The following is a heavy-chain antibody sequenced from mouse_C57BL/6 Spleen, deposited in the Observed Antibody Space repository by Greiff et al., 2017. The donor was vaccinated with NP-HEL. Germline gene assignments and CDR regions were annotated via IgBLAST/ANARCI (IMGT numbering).Heavy chain of an antibody. J-gene: IGHJ4*01. CDR1: GYTFTSYW. D-gene: IGHD1-1*01. CDR3: ARRGDYGAMDY. Sequence: VQLQQPGAELVKPGASVKLSCKASGYTFTSYWMHWVKQRPGQGLEWIGMIHPNSGSTNYHEKFKSKATLTVDKSSSTAYMQLSSLTSEDSAVYYCARRGDYGAMDYWGQGTSVTVSS. V-gene: IGHV1-64*01. CDR2: IHPNSGST.